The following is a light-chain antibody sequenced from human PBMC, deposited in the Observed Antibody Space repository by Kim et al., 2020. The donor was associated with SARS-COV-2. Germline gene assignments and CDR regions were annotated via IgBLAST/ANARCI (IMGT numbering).Light chain of an antibody. V-gene: IGKV3-15*01. CDR1: QRVYAN. Sequence: ERVMTQSPGTLSVSPGGSATLFCRASQRVYANLAWYQQKPGQTSRLLIYNASTRATGIADRFSGSGTGTEFTLTISSLQSEDFAIYYCQQYNNWPLTFGGGTKVEI. J-gene: IGKJ4*01. CDR2: NAS. CDR3: QQYNNWPLT.